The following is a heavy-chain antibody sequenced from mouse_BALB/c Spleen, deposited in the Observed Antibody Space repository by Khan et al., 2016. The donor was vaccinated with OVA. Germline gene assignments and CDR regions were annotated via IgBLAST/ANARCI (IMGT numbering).Heavy chain of an antibody. V-gene: IGHV3-2*02. Sequence: EVQLQESGPGLVKPSQSLSLTCTVTGYSITSDYAWNWIRQFPGNKLEWMGYISYSGNTRYNPSLKSRISITRDTSKNQFFLQLNSVTTEDTATFDSARIYGGDFDYWGQGTTLTVSS. D-gene: IGHD1-1*01. CDR1: GYSITSDYA. CDR3: ARIYGGDFDY. J-gene: IGHJ2*01. CDR2: ISYSGNT.